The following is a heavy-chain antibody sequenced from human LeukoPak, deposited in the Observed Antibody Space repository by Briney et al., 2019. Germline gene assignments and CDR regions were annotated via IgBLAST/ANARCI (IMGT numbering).Heavy chain of an antibody. J-gene: IGHJ6*03. V-gene: IGHV1-18*04. D-gene: IGHD3-16*02. CDR2: ISGDKVNT. CDR3: ARGFIALRDYHYMDV. CDR1: GYTFTSYG. Sequence: GASVKVSCKASGYTFTSYGINWVRQAPGQGLEWMGWISGDKVNTHYAQNLQGRVTVTTETSTSTAYMELRSLRSDDTAIYFCARGFIALRDYHYMDVWGKGTTVTVSS.